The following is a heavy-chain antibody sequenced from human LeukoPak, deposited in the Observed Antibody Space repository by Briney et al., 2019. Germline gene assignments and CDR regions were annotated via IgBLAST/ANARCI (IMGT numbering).Heavy chain of an antibody. CDR2: IYPRDGST. CDR1: GYTFTSNY. Sequence: AASVKVSCKASGYTFTSNYIHWVRQAPGQGLEWMGMIYPRDGSTSYAQKFQGRVTVTRDTSTNTVHMELSGLRSEDTAVYYCARDQEGFDYWGQGTLVTVSS. J-gene: IGHJ4*02. V-gene: IGHV1-46*01. CDR3: ARDQEGFDY.